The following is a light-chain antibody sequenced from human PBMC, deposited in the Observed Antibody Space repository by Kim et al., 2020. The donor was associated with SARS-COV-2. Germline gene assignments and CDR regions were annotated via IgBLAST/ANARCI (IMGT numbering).Light chain of an antibody. CDR1: RSDVGKYNY. CDR3: SSYVGTDSPYV. CDR2: EVN. J-gene: IGLJ1*01. Sequence: QSALTQPPSASGSPGQSVTISCTGTRSDVGKYNYVSWYQQHPGKAPKVIIYEVNKRPSGVPDRFSGAKSGNTASLTVSGLQAEDEADYYCSSYVGTDSPYVFGTGTKVTVL. V-gene: IGLV2-8*01.